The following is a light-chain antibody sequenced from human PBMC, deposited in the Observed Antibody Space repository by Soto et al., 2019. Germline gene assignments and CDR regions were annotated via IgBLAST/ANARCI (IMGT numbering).Light chain of an antibody. Sequence: QTVVTQEPSFSVSPGGTVTLTCGLSSGSVSTSYYPSWYQQTPGQAPRTLIYSTNTRSPGVPDRFSGSILGNKAALTITGAQAEDESDYYCLLYMNYGVSVFGTGTKLTVI. J-gene: IGLJ1*01. CDR2: STN. CDR1: SGSVSTSYY. CDR3: LLYMNYGVSV. V-gene: IGLV8-61*01.